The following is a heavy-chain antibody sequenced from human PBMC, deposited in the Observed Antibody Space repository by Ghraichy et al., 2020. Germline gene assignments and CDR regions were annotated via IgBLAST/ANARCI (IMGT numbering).Heavy chain of an antibody. D-gene: IGHD1-26*01. J-gene: IGHJ3*02. CDR2: TYYRSKWYN. V-gene: IGHV6-1*01. CDR3: ARDRGWELLPDHDAFDI. CDR1: GDSVSSNSAA. Sequence: SQTLSLTCAISGDSVSSNSAAWNWIRQSPSRGLEWLGRTYYRSKWYNDYAVSVKSRITINPDTSKNQFSLQLNSVTPEDTAVYYCARDRGWELLPDHDAFDIWGQGTMVTVSS.